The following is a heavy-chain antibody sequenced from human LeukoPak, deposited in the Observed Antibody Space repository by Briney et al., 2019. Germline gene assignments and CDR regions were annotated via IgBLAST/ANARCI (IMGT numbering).Heavy chain of an antibody. D-gene: IGHD2-15*01. CDR3: AKDLPAAVD. CDR1: GLSLSSYN. J-gene: IGHJ4*02. Sequence: SGGSLRLSCATPGLSLSSYNMSWVRHAPGKGLEWGSFIGRTSDDIYHAHSVKGRFTISRDNANNSLYLQMNSLGDEDTGVYYCAKDLPAAVDWGQGTLVTVSS. V-gene: IGHV3-21*01. CDR2: IGRTSDDI.